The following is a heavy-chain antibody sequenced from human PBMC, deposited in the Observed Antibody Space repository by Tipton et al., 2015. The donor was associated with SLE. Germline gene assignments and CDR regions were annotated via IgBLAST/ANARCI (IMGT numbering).Heavy chain of an antibody. D-gene: IGHD5-12*01. CDR2: IYYSGSA. J-gene: IGHJ4*02. V-gene: IGHV4-39*07. CDR3: ARASGYDYLDY. CDR1: GGSISSSSYY. Sequence: TLSLTCTVSGGSISSSSYYWGWIRQPPGKGLQWIGSIYYSGSANYNLSLKSRVIISVDTSKNQFSLKLSSVTAADTAVYYCARASGYDYLDYWGQGTPVTVSS.